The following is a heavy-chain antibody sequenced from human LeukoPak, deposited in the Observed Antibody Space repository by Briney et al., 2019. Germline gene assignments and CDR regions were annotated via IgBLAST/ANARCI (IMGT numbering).Heavy chain of an antibody. J-gene: IGHJ4*02. Sequence: SGTLSLTCTVSGGSISSSSYYWGWIRQPPGKGLEWIGSIYYSGSTYYNPSLKSRVTISVDTSKNQFSLKLSSVTAADTAVYYCARPYYYGSGTDYWGQGTLVTVSS. CDR3: ARPYYYGSGTDY. V-gene: IGHV4-39*01. CDR2: IYYSGST. D-gene: IGHD3-10*01. CDR1: GGSISSSSYY.